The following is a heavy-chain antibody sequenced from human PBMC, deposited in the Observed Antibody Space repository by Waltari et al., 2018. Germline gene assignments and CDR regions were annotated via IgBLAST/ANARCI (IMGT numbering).Heavy chain of an antibody. CDR3: AKRRGITVAGNFDY. Sequence: EVQLLESGGGLVQPGGSLRLSCAASGFTFSSYGMSWVRQAPGKWLEWVSTISGSGGTTSYADSVKGRFTISRDNSKNTLFVQMSSLRAEDTAVYYCAKRRGITVAGNFDYWGQGALVTVSS. V-gene: IGHV3-23*01. CDR1: GFTFSSYG. D-gene: IGHD6-19*01. CDR2: ISGSGGTT. J-gene: IGHJ4*02.